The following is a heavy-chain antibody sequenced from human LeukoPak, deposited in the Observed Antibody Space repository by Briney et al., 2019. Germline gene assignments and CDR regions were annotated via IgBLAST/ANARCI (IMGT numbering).Heavy chain of an antibody. D-gene: IGHD3-10*01. J-gene: IGHJ4*02. CDR1: GYSFTSYW. V-gene: IGHV5-51*01. CDR2: IYPGDSDT. CDR3: ARHYYGSGKGYFDY. Sequence: GESLKISCKGSGYSFTSYWIGWVRQMPGKGLQWMRIIYPGDSDTRYSPSFQGQVTISADKSISTAYLQWSSLKASDSAMYYCARHYYGSGKGYFDYWGQGTLVTVSS.